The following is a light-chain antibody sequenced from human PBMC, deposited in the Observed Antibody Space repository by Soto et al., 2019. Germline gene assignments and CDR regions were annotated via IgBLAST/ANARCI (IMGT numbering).Light chain of an antibody. Sequence: DIQITQSPSTLSSSVLARLTITCQASQDIKNYLNWYQQKSGKAPKLLIYDASDLETGVPSRFSGSGSGTEFTLTISSLQPDDFATYYCQQHANYPITFGGGTKVDIK. CDR2: DAS. CDR3: QQHANYPIT. V-gene: IGKV1-33*01. J-gene: IGKJ4*01. CDR1: QDIKNY.